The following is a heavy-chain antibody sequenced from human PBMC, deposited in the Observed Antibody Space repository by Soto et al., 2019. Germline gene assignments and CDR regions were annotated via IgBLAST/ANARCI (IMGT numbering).Heavy chain of an antibody. CDR1: GFAFSNFG. V-gene: IGHV3-33*01. CDR3: ARDPGQDEAMDY. CDR2: IWHNGKNK. Sequence: QVPVVESGGGVVQPGRSLRLSCVASGFAFSNFGMHWVRQVPGKGLEWVAVIWHNGKNKDYADYAKGRFTISRDNSKNILYLEMNSLRVEDTAVYYCARDPGQDEAMDYWGQGTLVTVSS. J-gene: IGHJ4*02.